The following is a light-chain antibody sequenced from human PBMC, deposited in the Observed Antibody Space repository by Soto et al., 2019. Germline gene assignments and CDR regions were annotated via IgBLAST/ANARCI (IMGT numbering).Light chain of an antibody. CDR2: AAS. V-gene: IGKV1-6*01. CDR1: QAMRND. J-gene: IGKJ1*01. CDR3: LQDYNYPWT. Sequence: AIPMTQSPSSLSASVGDRVTITCRASQAMRNDLGWYQQKPGKAPKLLIYAASSLQSGVPSRFSGSGSGTDFTLTISSLQPEDFATYYCLQDYNYPWTFGQGTKVEIK.